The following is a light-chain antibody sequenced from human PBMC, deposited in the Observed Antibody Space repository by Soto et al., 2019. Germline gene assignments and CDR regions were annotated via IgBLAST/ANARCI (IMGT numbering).Light chain of an antibody. CDR3: QQYNNWPRT. V-gene: IGKV3-15*01. CDR2: GAS. CDR1: QSVSSN. J-gene: IGKJ1*01. Sequence: ISQSPATLSVSPEERATLSCKASQSVSSNLAWYQQKPGQAPRLLIYGASTRATGIPARFSGSGSGTEFTLTISSLQSEDFAVYYCQQYNNWPRTFGQGTKVDIK.